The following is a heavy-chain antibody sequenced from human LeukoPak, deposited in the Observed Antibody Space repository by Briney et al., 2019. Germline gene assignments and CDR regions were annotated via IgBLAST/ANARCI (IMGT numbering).Heavy chain of an antibody. CDR2: INHSGST. Sequence: SETLSLTCAVYGGSFSGYYWSWLRQPPGKGLELIGEINHSGSTNYNPSLKSRVTISVDTSKNQFSLKLSSVTAADTAVYYCAREKARITKNNWFDPWGQGTLVTVSS. V-gene: IGHV4-34*01. D-gene: IGHD3-10*01. J-gene: IGHJ5*02. CDR1: GGSFSGYY. CDR3: AREKARITKNNWFDP.